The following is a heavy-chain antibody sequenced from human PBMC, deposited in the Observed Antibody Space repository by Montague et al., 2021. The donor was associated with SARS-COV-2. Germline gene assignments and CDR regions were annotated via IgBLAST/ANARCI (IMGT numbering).Heavy chain of an antibody. CDR1: GFTLSSYA. V-gene: IGHV3-30-3*01. Sequence: SLRLSCAASGFTLSSYAMHWVRQAPGKGLEWVAVISYDGSNKYYADSVKGRFTISRDNSKNTLYLQMNSLRAEDTAVYYCARASRGSYHYGMDVWGQGTTVTVSS. CDR3: ARASRGSYHYGMDV. J-gene: IGHJ6*02. D-gene: IGHD1-26*01. CDR2: ISYDGSNK.